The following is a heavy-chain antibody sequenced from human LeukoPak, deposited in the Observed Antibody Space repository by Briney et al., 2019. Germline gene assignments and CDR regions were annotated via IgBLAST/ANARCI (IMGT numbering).Heavy chain of an antibody. CDR1: GFTVSSNY. D-gene: IGHD6-6*01. V-gene: IGHV3-53*01. CDR3: TTRIATRPERDYYYYYMDV. J-gene: IGHJ6*03. Sequence: PGGSLRLSCAASGFTVSSNYMSWVRQAPGKGLEWVSVTYSNGRTYYADSVKGRFTISRDISKNTLYLQMNSLKTEDTAVYYCTTRIATRPERDYYYYYMDVWGKGTTVTVSS. CDR2: TYSNGRT.